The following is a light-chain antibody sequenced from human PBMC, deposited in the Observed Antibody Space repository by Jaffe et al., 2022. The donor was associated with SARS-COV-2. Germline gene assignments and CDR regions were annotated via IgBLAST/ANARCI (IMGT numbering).Light chain of an antibody. CDR2: GAS. J-gene: IGKJ3*01. Sequence: EIVLTQSPGTLSLSPGERATLSCRASQSVGSNYLAWYQQKPGQAPRLLIYGASSRATGIPDRFSGSGSGTDFTLTISRLEPEDFAVYYCQQYGSSSTFGPGTKVDIK. V-gene: IGKV3-20*01. CDR3: QQYGSSST. CDR1: QSVGSNY.